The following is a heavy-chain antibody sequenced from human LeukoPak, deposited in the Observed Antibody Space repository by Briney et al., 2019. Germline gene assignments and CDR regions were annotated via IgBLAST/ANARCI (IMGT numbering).Heavy chain of an antibody. Sequence: PSETLSLTCAVYGGSFSGYYWSWIRQPPGKGLEWIGEINHSGSTNYNPSLKSRVTISVDTSKNQFSLKLSSVTAADTAVYYCARHLRGYSGYEDGLTPLRYWGQGTLVTVSS. CDR2: INHSGST. V-gene: IGHV4-34*01. CDR1: GGSFSGYY. CDR3: ARHLRGYSGYEDGLTPLRY. D-gene: IGHD5-12*01. J-gene: IGHJ4*02.